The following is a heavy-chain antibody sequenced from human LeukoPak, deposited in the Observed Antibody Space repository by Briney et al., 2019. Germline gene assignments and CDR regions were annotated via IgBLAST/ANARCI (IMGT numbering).Heavy chain of an antibody. Sequence: SETLSLTCTVSGGSISSGGYYWSWIRQHPGKGLEWIGYIYYGGSTYYNPSLKSRVTISVDTSKNQFSLKLSSVTAADTAVYYCARGGYSSGWYYFDYWGQGTLVTVSS. CDR2: IYYGGST. CDR3: ARGGYSSGWYYFDY. J-gene: IGHJ4*02. CDR1: GGSISSGGYY. D-gene: IGHD6-19*01. V-gene: IGHV4-31*03.